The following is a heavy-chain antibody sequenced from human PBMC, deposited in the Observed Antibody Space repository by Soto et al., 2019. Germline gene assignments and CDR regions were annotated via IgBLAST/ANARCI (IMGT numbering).Heavy chain of an antibody. CDR3: ARGLGLGDY. J-gene: IGHJ4*02. V-gene: IGHV1-46*01. D-gene: IGHD3-9*01. CDR2: INPNGGST. Sequence: QVQLVQSGAEVKKPGASVKLSCKASGYTFTSYYIHWVRQAPGQGLERIGIINPNGGSTNYAHNFKGRLTVTRDTSPATVYMELGALTSEDTAVYYCARGLGLGDYWGQGTLVTASS. CDR1: GYTFTSYY.